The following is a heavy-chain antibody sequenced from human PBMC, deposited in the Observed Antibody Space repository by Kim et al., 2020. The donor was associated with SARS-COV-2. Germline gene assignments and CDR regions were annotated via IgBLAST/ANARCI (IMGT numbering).Heavy chain of an antibody. V-gene: IGHV4-31*03. D-gene: IGHD4-17*01. CDR1: GGSISSGGYY. J-gene: IGHJ5*02. CDR2: IYYSGST. Sequence: SETLSLTCTVSGGSISSGGYYWSWIRQHPGKGLEWIGYIYYSGSTYYNPSLKSRVTISVDTSKNQFSLKLSSVTAADTAVYYCARDSRAYGDAARGTIQPTWGQGTLVTVSS. CDR3: ARDSRAYGDAARGTIQPT.